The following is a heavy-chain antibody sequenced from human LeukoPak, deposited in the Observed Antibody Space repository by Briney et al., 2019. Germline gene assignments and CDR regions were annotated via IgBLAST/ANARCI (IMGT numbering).Heavy chain of an antibody. D-gene: IGHD6-19*01. Sequence: GGSLRLSCTASGFTFTDYYMAWIRQAPGKGLAWLSYISTSGSTVSYVDSVQGRFTISRDNAKNSLDLQMNSLRDEDTAVYYCARDTSAWRYGMDVWGQGTTVTVSS. V-gene: IGHV3-11*04. CDR1: GFTFTDYY. CDR3: ARDTSAWRYGMDV. J-gene: IGHJ6*02. CDR2: ISTSGSTV.